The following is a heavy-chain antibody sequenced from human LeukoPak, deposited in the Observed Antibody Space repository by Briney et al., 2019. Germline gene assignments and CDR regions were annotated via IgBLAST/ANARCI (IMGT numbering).Heavy chain of an antibody. V-gene: IGHV4-31*03. Sequence: SETLSLTCTVSGGSISSGGYYWSWIRQHPGKGLEWIGYIYYSGSTYYNPSLKSRVTISVDTSKNQFSLKLSSVTAADTAVYYCAREGIAAAGTDYWGQGTLVTVSS. CDR2: IYYSGST. D-gene: IGHD6-13*01. CDR3: AREGIAAAGTDY. J-gene: IGHJ4*02. CDR1: GGSISSGGYY.